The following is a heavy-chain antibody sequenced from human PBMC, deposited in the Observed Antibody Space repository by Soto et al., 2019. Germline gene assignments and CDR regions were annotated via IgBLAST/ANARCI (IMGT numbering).Heavy chain of an antibody. J-gene: IGHJ3*02. CDR1: GFTFSSYA. D-gene: IGHD2-2*01. CDR3: AKDSTPGCSSTSCYDAFDI. V-gene: IGHV3-23*01. Sequence: GVSLRLSCAASGFTFSSYAMSWVRQAPGKGLEWVSAISGSGGSTYYADSVKGRFTISRDNSKNTLYLQMNSLRAEDTAVYYCAKDSTPGCSSTSCYDAFDIWGQGTMVTVSS. CDR2: ISGSGGST.